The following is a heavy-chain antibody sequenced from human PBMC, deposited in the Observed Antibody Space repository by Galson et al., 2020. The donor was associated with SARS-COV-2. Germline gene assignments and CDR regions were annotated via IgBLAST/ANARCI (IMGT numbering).Heavy chain of an antibody. CDR1: DYSMGIYY. J-gene: IGHJ2*01. CDR3: AVRPRGGFCFFDR. D-gene: IGHD3-10*01. CDR2: NYYTGVS. V-gene: IGHV4-59*03. Sequence: SETLSLPCTVSDYSMGIYYCSWIRQPQAKGLEGIGNNYYTGVSNYNPSPKSRDTRSLDTSKKELSLKLRSMTATDTARYYCAVRPRGGFCFFDRWGRGTLVTVSS.